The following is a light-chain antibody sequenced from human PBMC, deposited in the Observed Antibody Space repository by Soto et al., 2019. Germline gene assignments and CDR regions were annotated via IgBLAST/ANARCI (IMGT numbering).Light chain of an antibody. Sequence: IQMTQSPSTLSAAVGDRVTVTCRASQSVGPSLAWYQQKPGKAPNLLIYGASILETGVPSRFSGSGSVTDFTLTITSLQPDDSATYYCQHYKSIPLTCGPGTKVEIK. CDR2: GAS. J-gene: IGKJ3*01. CDR1: QSVGPS. V-gene: IGKV1-5*01. CDR3: QHYKSIPLT.